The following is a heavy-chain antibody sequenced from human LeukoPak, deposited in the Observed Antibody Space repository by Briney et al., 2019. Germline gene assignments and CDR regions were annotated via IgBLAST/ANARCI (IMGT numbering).Heavy chain of an antibody. CDR3: ARASGWTRFDY. CDR2: IYYSGST. CDR1: GGSFSGYY. J-gene: IGHJ4*02. Sequence: PSETLSLTCAVYGGSFSGYYWSWIRKPPGKGLEWIGYIYYSGSTNYNPSLKSRVTISVDTSKNQFSLKLSSVTAADTAVYYCARASGWTRFDYWGQGTLVTVSS. V-gene: IGHV4-59*01. D-gene: IGHD6-19*01.